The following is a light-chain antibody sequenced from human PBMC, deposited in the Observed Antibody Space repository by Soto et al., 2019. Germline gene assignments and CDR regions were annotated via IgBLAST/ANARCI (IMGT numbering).Light chain of an antibody. CDR3: GSYTTSGSVI. CDR2: DVY. V-gene: IGLV2-14*03. J-gene: IGLJ2*01. Sequence: QSALTQPASVSGSPGQSIAISCTGTSSDVGAYDYVSWYQQHPGKAPKVIISDVYNRPSGVSNRFSGSKSGNTASLTISGLLAEVEADYYCGSYTTSGSVIFGGGTKLTVL. CDR1: SSDVGAYDY.